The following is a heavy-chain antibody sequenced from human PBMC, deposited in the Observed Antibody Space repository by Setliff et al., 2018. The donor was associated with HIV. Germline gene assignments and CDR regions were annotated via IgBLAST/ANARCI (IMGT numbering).Heavy chain of an antibody. Sequence: SETLSLTCAVYGGSFSGFYWSWIRQPPGKGLEWIGEINHSGSTNYKPSLKSRVTISVDKSKSQFSLKVRSVTAADTAVYYCARVISSWSAYYIDYWGQGTLVTVSS. J-gene: IGHJ4*02. CDR2: INHSGST. D-gene: IGHD3-3*01. CDR1: GGSFSGFY. CDR3: ARVISSWSAYYIDY. V-gene: IGHV4-34*01.